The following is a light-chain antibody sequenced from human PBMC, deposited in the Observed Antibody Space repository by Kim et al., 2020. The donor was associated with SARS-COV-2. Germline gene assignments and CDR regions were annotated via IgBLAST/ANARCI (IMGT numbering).Light chain of an antibody. CDR3: QVWDSSSDHSWV. J-gene: IGLJ3*02. Sequence: SYELTQPPSVSVAPGKTARINCGGNNIGSKSVHWYQQKPGQAPVLVIYYDSDRPSGIPERFSGSNSGNTATLTISRVEAGDEADYYCQVWDSSSDHSWVFGGGTQLTVL. CDR1: NIGSKS. V-gene: IGLV3-21*04. CDR2: YDS.